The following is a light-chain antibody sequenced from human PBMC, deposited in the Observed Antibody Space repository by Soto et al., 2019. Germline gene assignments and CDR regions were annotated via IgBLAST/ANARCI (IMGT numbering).Light chain of an antibody. J-gene: IGKJ1*01. CDR2: QAS. CDR1: QSVSSR. V-gene: IGKV1-5*03. Sequence: DIQMTQSPSTLSASVGDRVTITCRASQSVSSRLAWYQHKPGKAPNLLIYQASSLESGVPSRFSGSGSGTEFTLTISSLQPDDFATYYCQQYNTYSWTFGQGTKVEIK. CDR3: QQYNTYSWT.